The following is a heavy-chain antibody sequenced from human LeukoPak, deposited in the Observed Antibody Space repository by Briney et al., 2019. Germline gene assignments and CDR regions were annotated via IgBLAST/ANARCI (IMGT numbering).Heavy chain of an antibody. Sequence: GGSLRLSCAASGFTFSSYSMNWVRQAPGKGLEWVSYISSSSSTIYYADSVKGRFTISRDNAKNSLYLQMNSLRAEDTAVYYCARDSVVAAAGLDYWGQGTLVTVSS. J-gene: IGHJ4*02. CDR1: GFTFSSYS. V-gene: IGHV3-48*01. CDR2: ISSSSSTI. CDR3: ARDSVVAAAGLDY. D-gene: IGHD6-13*01.